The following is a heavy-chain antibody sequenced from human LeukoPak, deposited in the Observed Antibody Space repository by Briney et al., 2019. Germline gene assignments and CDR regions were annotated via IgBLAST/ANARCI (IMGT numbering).Heavy chain of an antibody. CDR2: IYYSGST. J-gene: IGHJ4*02. CDR1: GGSISSGSYY. D-gene: IGHD2-21*01. Sequence: SETLSLTCPVSGGSISSGSYYWGWIRQPPGKGLEWIGSIYYSGSTYYSPSLKSRVSISVDTSKNQFSLKLSSVTAADTAVYYCARSLHISAPFDVWGQGTLVTVSS. V-gene: IGHV4-39*01. CDR3: ARSLHISAPFDV.